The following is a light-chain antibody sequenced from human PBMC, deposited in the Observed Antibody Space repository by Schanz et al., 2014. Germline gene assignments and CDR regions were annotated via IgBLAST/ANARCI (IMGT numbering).Light chain of an antibody. CDR3: CSYAGSPYV. CDR2: DIN. CDR1: SSGVGDLNY. Sequence: QSALTQPRSVSGSPGQSVSISCTGTSSGVGDLNYVSWYQQLPGKAPRLLIYDINKRPSGVPDRFSGSKSGNTASLTISGLQAEDEADYYCCSYAGSPYVFGTGTKLTVL. V-gene: IGLV2-11*01. J-gene: IGLJ1*01.